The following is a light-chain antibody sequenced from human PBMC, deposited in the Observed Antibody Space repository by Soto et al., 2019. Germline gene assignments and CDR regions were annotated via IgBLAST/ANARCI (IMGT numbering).Light chain of an antibody. V-gene: IGKV3-11*01. CDR3: QQRSNWPPT. J-gene: IGKJ2*01. CDR2: DAS. CDR1: QSVSSY. Sequence: IVLTQSPATLSLCPGERATLSCRASQSVSSYLAWYQQKPGQAPRLLIYDASNRATGIPARFSGSGSGTDFTLTISSLEPEDFAVYYCQQRSNWPPTFGQGTKLEIK.